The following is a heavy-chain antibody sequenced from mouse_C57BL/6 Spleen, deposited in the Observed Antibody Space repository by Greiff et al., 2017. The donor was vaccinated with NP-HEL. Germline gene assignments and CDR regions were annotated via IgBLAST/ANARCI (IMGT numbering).Heavy chain of an antibody. CDR1: GYSITSGYY. CDR2: ISYDGSN. D-gene: IGHD2-12*01. CDR3: ARASPLYFDY. J-gene: IGHJ2*01. V-gene: IGHV3-6*01. Sequence: EVQLQQSGPGLVKPSQSLSLTCSVTGYSITSGYYWNWIRQFPGNKLEWMGYISYDGSNNYNPSLKNRISITRDTSKNQFFLKLNSVTTEDTATYYCARASPLYFDYWGQGTTLTVSS.